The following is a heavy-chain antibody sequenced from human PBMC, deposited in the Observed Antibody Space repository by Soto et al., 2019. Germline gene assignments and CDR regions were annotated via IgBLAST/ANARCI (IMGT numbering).Heavy chain of an antibody. Sequence: EVQLLESGGGLVQPGGSLRLSCAASGFTFSSYALSWVRQAPGKGPEWVSGITGRGDNIYYAASVKARFTISRDNSRSTLFLQMNSLRADDTATYFCAKGVSVSLIRERFDPWGQGTLVTVSS. V-gene: IGHV3-23*01. CDR1: GFTFSSYA. CDR2: ITGRGDNI. D-gene: IGHD1-26*01. J-gene: IGHJ5*02. CDR3: AKGVSVSLIRERFDP.